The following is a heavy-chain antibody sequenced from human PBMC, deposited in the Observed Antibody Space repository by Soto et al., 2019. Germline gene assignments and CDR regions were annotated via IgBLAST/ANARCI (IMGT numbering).Heavy chain of an antibody. J-gene: IGHJ6*02. CDR1: GDTFNTFA. V-gene: IGHV1-69*01. Sequence: QVQLVQSGAEVKKPGSSVRVSCKASGDTFNTFAISWVRQAPGQGLEWMGGIIPIFGTPDYAQQFPGRVTISADESTSTAYVELRSLRSEDTAVYYCARSPGITGTRASQYAMDVWGQGTTVTVSS. CDR3: ARSPGITGTRASQYAMDV. CDR2: IIPIFGTP. D-gene: IGHD1-20*01.